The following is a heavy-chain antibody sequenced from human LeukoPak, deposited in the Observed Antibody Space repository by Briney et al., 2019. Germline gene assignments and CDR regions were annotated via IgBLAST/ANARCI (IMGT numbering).Heavy chain of an antibody. V-gene: IGHV3-21*01. CDR2: ICSSSSHM. J-gene: IGHJ1*01. CDR1: GFTFNSYG. D-gene: IGHD1-26*01. Sequence: PGGSLRLSCAAAGFTFNSYGRYWVRQAPGKGLECVSSICSSSSHMFYADSVEGRCIISRDNANISLDLQMNSLRAEDTALYYCVRDSGRSYGYYFLPWGQGTLVTASS. CDR3: VRDSGRSYGYYFLP.